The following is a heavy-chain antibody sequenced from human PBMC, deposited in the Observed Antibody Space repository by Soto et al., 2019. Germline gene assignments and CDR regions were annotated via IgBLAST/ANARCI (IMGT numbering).Heavy chain of an antibody. Sequence: QVQLQQWGAGLLKPSETLSLICVVYGGSFSGYHWSWIRQPPGKGLEWIGEINHSGSTNYTRSLKSRVTISIDTSKNQFSLKLSSVTAADAAVYYCARARDFDCWGQGTLVTVSS. J-gene: IGHJ4*02. CDR1: GGSFSGYH. V-gene: IGHV4-34*01. CDR2: INHSGST. CDR3: ARARDFDC.